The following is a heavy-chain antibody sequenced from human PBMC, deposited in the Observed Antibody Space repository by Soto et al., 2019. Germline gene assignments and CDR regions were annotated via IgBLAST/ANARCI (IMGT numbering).Heavy chain of an antibody. V-gene: IGHV4-59*01. J-gene: IGHJ5*02. CDR1: GDSINNYS. Sequence: QVQLQESGPGLVKPSETLSLTCTVSGDSINNYSWSWIRQAPRKGLEWIGYMYYRGSTNYSPSLKSRVTISVDMSKNQFSLKLSSVTAADTAVYYCARTSLMSTEERFDPWGQGTLVTVSS. CDR3: ARTSLMSTEERFDP. D-gene: IGHD4-17*01. CDR2: MYYRGST.